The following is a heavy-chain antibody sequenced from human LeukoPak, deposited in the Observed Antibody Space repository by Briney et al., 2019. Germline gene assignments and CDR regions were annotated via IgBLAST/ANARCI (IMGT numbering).Heavy chain of an antibody. CDR2: INPNSDGT. CDR1: GDTFIGYY. Sequence: ASVKVSCKASGDTFIGYYIHCVRHTPGQGRECMGRINPNSDGTTYARKFQGRITITRDTSNSTAYLELSRLRSDDTAVYSCARVRGIHYYFDYWGQGTLVTVSS. J-gene: IGHJ4*02. CDR3: ARVRGIHYYFDY. V-gene: IGHV1-2*06.